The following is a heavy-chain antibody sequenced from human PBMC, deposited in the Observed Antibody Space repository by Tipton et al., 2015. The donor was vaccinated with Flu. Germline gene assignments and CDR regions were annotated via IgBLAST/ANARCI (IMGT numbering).Heavy chain of an antibody. D-gene: IGHD6-13*01. CDR2: IWYDGSNK. J-gene: IGHJ4*02. CDR1: GFTFSSYG. V-gene: IGHV3-33*01. Sequence: LSLTCAASGFTFSSYGMHWVRQAPGKGLEWVAVIWYDGSNKYYADSVKGRFTISRDNSKNTLYLQMNSLRAEDTAVYYCAREGYSSSWGLIDYWGQGTLVTVSS. CDR3: AREGYSSSWGLIDY.